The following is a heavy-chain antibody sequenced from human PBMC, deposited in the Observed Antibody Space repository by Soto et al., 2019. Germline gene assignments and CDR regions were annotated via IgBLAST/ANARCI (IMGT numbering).Heavy chain of an antibody. CDR1: GFTFSSYG. D-gene: IGHD6-13*01. J-gene: IGHJ4*02. V-gene: IGHV3-30*18. Sequence: GGSLRLSCAASGFTFSSYGMHWVRQAPGKGLEWVAVISYDGSNKYYADSVKGRFTISRDNSKNTLYLQMNSLRAEDTAVYYCAKMAAALHIWGQGTLVTVSS. CDR3: AKMAAALHI. CDR2: ISYDGSNK.